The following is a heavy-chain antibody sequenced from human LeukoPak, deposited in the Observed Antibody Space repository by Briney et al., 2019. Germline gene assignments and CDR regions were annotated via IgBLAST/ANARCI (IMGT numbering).Heavy chain of an antibody. CDR3: ARDPTYYYGSGSYSYYYYGMDV. V-gene: IGHV1-2*04. CDR2: INPNSGGT. D-gene: IGHD3-10*01. J-gene: IGHJ6*02. Sequence: GASVKVSCKASGYTFTGYYMHWVRQAPGQGLEWMGWINPNSGGTNYAQKFQGWVTMTRDTSISTAYMELSRLRSDDTAVYYCARDPTYYYGSGSYSYYYYGMDVWGQGTTVTVSS. CDR1: GYTFTGYY.